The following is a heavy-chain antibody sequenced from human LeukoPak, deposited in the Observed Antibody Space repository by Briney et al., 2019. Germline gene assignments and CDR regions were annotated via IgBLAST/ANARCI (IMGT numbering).Heavy chain of an antibody. CDR1: GGSFSGYY. CDR3: AREGGWY. D-gene: IGHD6-19*01. V-gene: IGHV4-34*01. J-gene: IGHJ4*02. Sequence: SETLSLTCAVYGGSFSGYYWSWIRQPPGKGLEWIGSLYSGNTYYNPSLKSRVTISVDTSKNQFSLKLSSVTATDTAVYYCAREGGWYLGQGTLVSVSS. CDR2: LYSGNT.